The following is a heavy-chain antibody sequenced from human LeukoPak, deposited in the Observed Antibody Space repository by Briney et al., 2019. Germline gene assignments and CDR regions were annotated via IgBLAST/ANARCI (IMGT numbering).Heavy chain of an antibody. Sequence: KPSETLSLTCTVSGGSISSSSYYWGWIRQPPGKGLEWIGSIYYSGSTYYNPSLKSRVTISVDTSKNQFSLKLSSVTAADMAVYYCARERPPQYSSNWGGGYFDYWGQGTLVTVSS. J-gene: IGHJ4*02. CDR3: ARERPPQYSSNWGGGYFDY. D-gene: IGHD6-13*01. CDR1: GGSISSSSYY. CDR2: IYYSGST. V-gene: IGHV4-39*07.